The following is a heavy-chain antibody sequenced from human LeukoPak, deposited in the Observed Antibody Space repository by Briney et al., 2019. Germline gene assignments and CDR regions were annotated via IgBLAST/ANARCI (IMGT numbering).Heavy chain of an antibody. D-gene: IGHD6-19*01. V-gene: IGHV4-34*01. CDR2: INHSGST. CDR1: GGSFSGYY. J-gene: IGHJ4*02. Sequence: PSETLSLTCAVYGGSFSGYYWSWIRQPPGKGLEWIGEINHSGSTNYNPSLKSRVTISVDTSKNQFSLKLSSVTAADTAIYYCTRAVSGRFDYWGQGTLVTVSS. CDR3: TRAVSGRFDY.